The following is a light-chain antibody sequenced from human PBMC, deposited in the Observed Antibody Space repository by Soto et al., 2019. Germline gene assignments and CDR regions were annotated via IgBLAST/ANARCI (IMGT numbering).Light chain of an antibody. CDR1: SSDIGGYNY. J-gene: IGLJ2*01. V-gene: IGLV2-8*01. CDR2: EVS. Sequence: QSALTQPPSASGSPGQSVTISCTGTSSDIGGYNYVFWYQQHPGTAPKLMIYEVSQRHSGVPDRFSGSKSGNTASLTVSGLQAEDEADYYCSSYAGSNNFVVFGGGTKLTVL. CDR3: SSYAGSNNFVV.